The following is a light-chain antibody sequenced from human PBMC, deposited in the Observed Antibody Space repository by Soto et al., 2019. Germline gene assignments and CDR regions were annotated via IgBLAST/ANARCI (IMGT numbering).Light chain of an antibody. CDR1: HSVSSY. CDR3: QERSILHGGS. V-gene: IGKV3-11*01. J-gene: IGKJ1*01. Sequence: EIVLTQSPATLSLTPGARATLSCRPSHSVSSYLAWDQQKPGQAPRLLIYDASNRATGIPARFSGSGSGTDFLITISRLVPEYFVVCYCQERSILHGGSFVQGTTVEIK. CDR2: DAS.